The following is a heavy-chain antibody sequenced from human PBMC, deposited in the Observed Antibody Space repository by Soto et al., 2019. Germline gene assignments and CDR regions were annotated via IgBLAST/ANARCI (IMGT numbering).Heavy chain of an antibody. Sequence: EVQLVESGGGLVQPGGSLRLSCAASRFTFSSYSMNWVRQAPGKGLEWVSYISSSSSTIYYADSVKGRFTISRDNAKNSLYLQMNSLRAEDTAVYYCARDQGVTTGGGFDYWGQGTLVTVSS. CDR2: ISSSSSTI. D-gene: IGHD3-16*01. J-gene: IGHJ4*02. CDR3: ARDQGVTTGGGFDY. V-gene: IGHV3-48*01. CDR1: RFTFSSYS.